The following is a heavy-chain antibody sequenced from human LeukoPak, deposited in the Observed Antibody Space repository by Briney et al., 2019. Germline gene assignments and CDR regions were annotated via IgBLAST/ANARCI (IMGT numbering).Heavy chain of an antibody. Sequence: SETLSLTCTVSGGSVSSGSYYWSWIRQPPGKGLEWIGEINHSGSTNYNPSLKSRVTISVDTSKNQFSLKLSSVTAADTAVYYCARGLGYCSGGSCYTNMDVRGQGTTVTVSS. J-gene: IGHJ6*02. D-gene: IGHD2-15*01. CDR3: ARGLGYCSGGSCYTNMDV. CDR1: GGSVSSGSYY. V-gene: IGHV4-39*07. CDR2: INHSGST.